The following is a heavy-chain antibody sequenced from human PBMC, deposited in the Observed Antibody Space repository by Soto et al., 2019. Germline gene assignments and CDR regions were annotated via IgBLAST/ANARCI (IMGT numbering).Heavy chain of an antibody. CDR1: GGSMIAYY. CDR3: ARVRGTAGKRYFDY. V-gene: IGHV4-59*01. Sequence: SEALSLPCPVSGGSMIAYYWNWMRQPPGKGLQWIGYTYYSGSTTYNPSLKSRVTISVDSSKNQFSLKLDSVTPADTAVYYCARVRGTAGKRYFDYWGPGTLVTVSS. D-gene: IGHD6-13*01. CDR2: TYYSGST. J-gene: IGHJ4*02.